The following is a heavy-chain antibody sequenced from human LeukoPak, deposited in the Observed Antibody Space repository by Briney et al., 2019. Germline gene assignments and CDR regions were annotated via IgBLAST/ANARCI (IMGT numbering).Heavy chain of an antibody. Sequence: PGGSLRLSCAASGFTFSSYAMSWVRQAPGKGLEWVSAVSGSGGSTYYADSVKGRFTISRDNSKNTLYLQMNSLRAEDTAVYYCAKPRKPAAISPLDYWGQGTLVTVSS. CDR2: VSGSGGST. CDR3: AKPRKPAAISPLDY. D-gene: IGHD2-2*01. J-gene: IGHJ4*02. V-gene: IGHV3-23*01. CDR1: GFTFSSYA.